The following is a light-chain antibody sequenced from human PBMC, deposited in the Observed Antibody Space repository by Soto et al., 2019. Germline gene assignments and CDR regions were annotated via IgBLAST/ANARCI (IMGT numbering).Light chain of an antibody. V-gene: IGKV3-20*01. CDR2: GAS. Sequence: EMVLTQSPGTLSLSPGERATLSCRASQSVSSSNLAWYQHKPGQPPRLVMYGASSRATGIPDRFSGSGSGTDFTLTISRLEPEDFAIYYCQQYGSSPVSFGQGTKLEIK. J-gene: IGKJ2*03. CDR1: QSVSSSN. CDR3: QQYGSSPVS.